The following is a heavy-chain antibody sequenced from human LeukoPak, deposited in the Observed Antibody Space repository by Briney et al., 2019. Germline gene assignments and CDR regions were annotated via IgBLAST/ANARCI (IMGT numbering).Heavy chain of an antibody. J-gene: IGHJ4*02. CDR3: ARSPRSSGYFYFFDY. V-gene: IGHV4-34*01. D-gene: IGHD3-22*01. CDR2: INHSGST. Sequence: SETLSLTCTVPGGSISSYYWSWIRQPPGKGLEWIGEINHSGSTNYNPSLKSRVTISVDTSKNQFSLKLSSVTAADTAVYYCARSPRSSGYFYFFDYWGQGTLVTVSS. CDR1: GGSISSYY.